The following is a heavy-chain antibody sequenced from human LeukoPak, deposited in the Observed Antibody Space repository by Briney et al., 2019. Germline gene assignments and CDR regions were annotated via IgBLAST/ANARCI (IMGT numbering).Heavy chain of an antibody. J-gene: IGHJ4*02. Sequence: SVKVSCKASGGTFSSYAISWVRQAPGQGLEWMGRIIPIFGIANYAQKFQGRVTITADKSTSTAYTELSSLRSEDTAVYYCARSRRDGYLANFDYWGQGTLVTVSS. V-gene: IGHV1-69*04. D-gene: IGHD5-24*01. CDR1: GGTFSSYA. CDR2: IIPIFGIA. CDR3: ARSRRDGYLANFDY.